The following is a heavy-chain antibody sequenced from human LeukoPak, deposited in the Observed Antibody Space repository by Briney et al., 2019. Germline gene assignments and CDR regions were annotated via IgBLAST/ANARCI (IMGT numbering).Heavy chain of an antibody. CDR3: ARVLVAGKNWNEEVYWFDP. D-gene: IGHD1-1*01. J-gene: IGHJ5*02. V-gene: IGHV1-18*01. CDR2: ISAYNGNT. Sequence: GASVKVSCKASGYTFTSYGISWVRQAPGQGLEWMGWISAYNGNTNYAQKLQGRVTMTTDTSTSTAYMELRSLRSDDTAVYHCARVLVAGKNWNEEVYWFDPWGQGTLVTVSS. CDR1: GYTFTSYG.